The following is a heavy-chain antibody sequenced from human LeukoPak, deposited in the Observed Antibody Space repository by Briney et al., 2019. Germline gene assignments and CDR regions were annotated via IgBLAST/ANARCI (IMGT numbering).Heavy chain of an antibody. CDR2: INPNSGGT. CDR1: GHTFTGYY. CDR3: ARDQGTTVTYDI. Sequence: ASVKVSCKASGHTFTGYYMHWVRQAPGQGLEWMGWINPNSGGTNYAQKFQGRVTMTRDTSISTAYMELSRLRSDDTAVYYCARDQGTTVTYDIWGQGTMVTVSS. V-gene: IGHV1-2*02. D-gene: IGHD4-17*01. J-gene: IGHJ3*02.